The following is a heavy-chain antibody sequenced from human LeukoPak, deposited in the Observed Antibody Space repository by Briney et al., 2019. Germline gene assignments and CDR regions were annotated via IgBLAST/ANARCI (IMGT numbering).Heavy chain of an antibody. V-gene: IGHV4-39*07. J-gene: IGHJ4*02. CDR3: ARVKRSGYYCDY. Sequence: SETLSLTCTVSGGSISSSSYYWGWIRQPPGKGLEWIGSIYYSGSTYYNPSPKSRVTISVDTSKNQFSLKLSSVTAADTAVYYCARVKRSGYYCDYWGQGTLVTVSS. D-gene: IGHD3-3*01. CDR2: IYYSGST. CDR1: GGSISSSSYY.